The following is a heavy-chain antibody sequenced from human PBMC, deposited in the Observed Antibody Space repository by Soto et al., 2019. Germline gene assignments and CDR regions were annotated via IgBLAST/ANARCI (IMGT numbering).Heavy chain of an antibody. V-gene: IGHV2-5*01. CDR3: AHRLPVGSSSSYFDY. D-gene: IGHD6-6*01. CDR1: GFSLSTSGVG. J-gene: IGHJ4*02. CDR2: IYWNDDK. Sequence: SGPTLVKPTQTLTLTCTISGFSLSTSGVGVGWIRQPPGKALEWLALIYWNDDKRYSPSLKSRLTITKDTSKNQVVLTMTNMDPVDTATYYCAHRLPVGSSSSYFDYWGQGTLVTVSS.